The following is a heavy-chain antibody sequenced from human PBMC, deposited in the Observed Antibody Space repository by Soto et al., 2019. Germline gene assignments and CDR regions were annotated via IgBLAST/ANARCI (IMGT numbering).Heavy chain of an antibody. Sequence: PGGSLRLSCAASGFTFSSYSMNWVRQAPGKGLEWVSYISSSSSTIYYADSVKGRFTISRDKAKNSLYLQMNSLRDEDTAVYYCARSLGQLVRGGYFAYWGQGTLVTVSS. CDR1: GFTFSSYS. CDR3: ARSLGQLVRGGYFAY. CDR2: ISSSSSTI. D-gene: IGHD6-6*01. J-gene: IGHJ4*02. V-gene: IGHV3-48*02.